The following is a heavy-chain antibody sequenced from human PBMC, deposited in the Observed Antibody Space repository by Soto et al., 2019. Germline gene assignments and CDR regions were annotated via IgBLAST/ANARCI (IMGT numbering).Heavy chain of an antibody. CDR3: ARVLSGSSLFDY. J-gene: IGHJ4*02. D-gene: IGHD1-26*01. V-gene: IGHV4-59*01. CDR2: ISYSGNT. CDR1: GGSISSDY. Sequence: SETLSLTCTGSGGSISSDYWSWIRQPPGKGLEWIGYISYSGNTNYNPSLKSLVTISVDTSKKQFSLKLRSVTAADTAVYYCARVLSGSSLFDYWGQGMLVTVSS.